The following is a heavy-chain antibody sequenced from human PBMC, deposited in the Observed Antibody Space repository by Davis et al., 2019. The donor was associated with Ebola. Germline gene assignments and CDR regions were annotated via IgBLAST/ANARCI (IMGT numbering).Heavy chain of an antibody. D-gene: IGHD3-10*01. Sequence: PSETLSLTCAVYGGSFSGYYWSWIRQPPGKGLEWIGEINHSGSTNYNPSLKSRVTISVDTSKNQFSLKLSSVTAADTAVYYCARDHFGFGEWGQGTLVTVSS. CDR1: GGSFSGYY. V-gene: IGHV4-34*01. CDR3: ARDHFGFGE. J-gene: IGHJ4*02. CDR2: INHSGST.